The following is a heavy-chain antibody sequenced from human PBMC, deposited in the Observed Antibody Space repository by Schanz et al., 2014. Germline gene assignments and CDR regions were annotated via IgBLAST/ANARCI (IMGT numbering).Heavy chain of an antibody. CDR2: INGDGSNT. V-gene: IGHV3-74*02. D-gene: IGHD3-10*01. CDR3: ARGGFGEVSYFDY. CDR1: GFAFSSFA. J-gene: IGHJ4*02. Sequence: EVQLMESGGGLVKPGGSLRLSCVASGFAFSSFAMTWVRQAPGKGLVWVSRINGDGSNTNYADSVKGRFTISRDNAKNTLYLQMNSLRPEDTAVYYCARGGFGEVSYFDYWGQGTLVTVSS.